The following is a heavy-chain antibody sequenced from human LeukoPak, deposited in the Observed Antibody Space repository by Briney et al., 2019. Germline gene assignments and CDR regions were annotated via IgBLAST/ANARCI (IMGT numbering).Heavy chain of an antibody. V-gene: IGHV4-34*01. CDR2: INHSGST. CDR1: GGSFSGYY. CDR3: AGGGSYYPYYFDY. D-gene: IGHD1-26*01. J-gene: IGHJ4*02. Sequence: SETLSLTCAVYGGSFSGYYWSWIRQPPGKGLEWIGEINHSGSTNYNPSLKSRVTISVDTSKNQFSLKLSSVTAADTAVYYCAGGGSYYPYYFDYWGQGTLVTVSS.